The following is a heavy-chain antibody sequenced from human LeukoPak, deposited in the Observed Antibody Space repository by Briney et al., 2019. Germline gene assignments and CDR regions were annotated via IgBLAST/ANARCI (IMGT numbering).Heavy chain of an antibody. V-gene: IGHV4-34*01. CDR2: IHHSGST. CDR1: GGSFSGYY. J-gene: IGHJ6*04. Sequence: SETLSLTCAVYGGSFSGYYWSWIRQPPGKGLEWIGEIHHSGSTNYNPSLKSRVTISVDTSKNQFSLKLSSVTAADTAVSYCARGDPTSTDVWGKGTTVTVSS. CDR3: ARGDPTSTDV.